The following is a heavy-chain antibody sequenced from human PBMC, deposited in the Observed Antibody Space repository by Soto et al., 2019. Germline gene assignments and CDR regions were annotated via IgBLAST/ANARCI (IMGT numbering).Heavy chain of an antibody. V-gene: IGHV4-59*01. Sequence: QVQLQESGPGLVKSSETLSLTCSVSGDSSSTYYWGWIRQPPGKGLEWIGYINYSGGSNHNPSLKSRLSISVDASKNQGSLKLTSVTAADTAVYYCARSYCADSVSCNSFDHWGQGTLVVVSS. CDR2: INYSGGS. CDR1: GDSSSTYY. CDR3: ARSYCADSVSCNSFDH. J-gene: IGHJ5*02. D-gene: IGHD2-8*02.